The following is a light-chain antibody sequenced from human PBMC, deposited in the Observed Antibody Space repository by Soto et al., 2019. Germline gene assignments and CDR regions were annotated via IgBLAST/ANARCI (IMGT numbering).Light chain of an antibody. CDR2: GAS. J-gene: IGKJ4*01. Sequence: EIGLTQSPGTLSLSPGETATLSCRASQTVNSDYLAWFQQRPGQAPRLLIYGASKRATGIPDRFSGSESGTDFTLTINNLETEDSAVYYCQQFSSYPLTFGGGTKVEIK. CDR1: QTVNSDY. CDR3: QQFSSYPLT. V-gene: IGKV3-20*01.